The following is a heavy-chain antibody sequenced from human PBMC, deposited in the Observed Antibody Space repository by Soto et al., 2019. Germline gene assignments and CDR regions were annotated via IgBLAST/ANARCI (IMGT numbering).Heavy chain of an antibody. CDR3: ASGVHHDSSGYYYFY. J-gene: IGHJ4*02. D-gene: IGHD3-22*01. V-gene: IGHV1-69*19. Sequence: QVQLVQSGAEVKKPGSSVKVSCKASGGTFSSYGIDWVRQAPGQGLEWMGGIIPIFGRADYAQKIQGRVTITADDSTSTAYMELRSLRSEDTAVYYCASGVHHDSSGYYYFYWGQGTLLTVSS. CDR2: IIPIFGRA. CDR1: GGTFSSYG.